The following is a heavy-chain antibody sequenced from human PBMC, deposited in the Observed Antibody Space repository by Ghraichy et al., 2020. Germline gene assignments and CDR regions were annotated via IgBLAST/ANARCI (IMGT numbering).Heavy chain of an antibody. D-gene: IGHD2-2*01. CDR2: IIPIFGTA. Sequence: SVKVSCKASGGTFSSYAISWVRQAPGQGLEWMGGIIPIFGTANYAQKFQGRVTITADESTSTAYMELSSLRSEDTAVYYCARVVVPAARLGWFDPWGQGTLVTVSS. CDR1: GGTFSSYA. V-gene: IGHV1-69*13. CDR3: ARVVVPAARLGWFDP. J-gene: IGHJ5*02.